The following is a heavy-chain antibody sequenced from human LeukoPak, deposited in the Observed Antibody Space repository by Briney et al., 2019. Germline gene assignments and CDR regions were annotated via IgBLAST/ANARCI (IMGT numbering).Heavy chain of an antibody. CDR3: ATCIVGATAEYFQH. D-gene: IGHD1-26*01. V-gene: IGHV1-69*04. J-gene: IGHJ1*01. CDR1: GGTFSSYA. CDR2: IIPILGIA. Sequence: SVKVSCKASGGTFSSYAISWVRQAPGQGLEWMGRIIPILGIANYAQKFQGRVTITADKSTSTAYMELSSLRSEDTAVYYCATCIVGATAEYFQHWGQGTLVTVSS.